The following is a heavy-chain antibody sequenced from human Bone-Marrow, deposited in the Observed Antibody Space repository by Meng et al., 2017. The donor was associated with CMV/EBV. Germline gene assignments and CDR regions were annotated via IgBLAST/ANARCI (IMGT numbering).Heavy chain of an antibody. J-gene: IGHJ6*02. Sequence: SETLSLTCTVSGGSISSSSYYWGWIRQPPGKGLEWIGSIYYSGSTYYNPSLKSRVTISVDTSKNQFSLKLSSVTAADTAVYYCARPLYYYGMDVWGQGTTVTVSS. V-gene: IGHV4-39*07. CDR1: GGSISSSSYY. CDR2: IYYSGST. CDR3: ARPLYYYGMDV.